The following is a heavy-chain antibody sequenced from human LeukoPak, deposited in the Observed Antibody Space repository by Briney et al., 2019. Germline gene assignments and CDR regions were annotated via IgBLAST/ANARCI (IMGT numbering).Heavy chain of an antibody. V-gene: IGHV1-2*02. D-gene: IGHD2-2*02. CDR2: INPNSGGT. CDR3: ARDLIRYCSSTSCYKRGNYYYYGMDV. Sequence: ASVKVSCKASGGTFSSYAISWVRQAPGQGLEWMGWINPNSGGTNYVQKFQGRVTMTRDTSISTAYMELSRLRSDDTAVYYCARDLIRYCSSTSCYKRGNYYYYGMDVWGQGTTVTVSS. J-gene: IGHJ6*02. CDR1: GGTFSSYA.